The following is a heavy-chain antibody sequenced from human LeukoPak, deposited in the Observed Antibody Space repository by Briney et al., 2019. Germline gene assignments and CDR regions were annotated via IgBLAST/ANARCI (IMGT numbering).Heavy chain of an antibody. Sequence: NPSETLSLTCAVYGGSFSGYYWSWIRQPPGKGLEWIGEINHSGSTNYNPSLKSRVTISVVTSKNQFSLKLSSVTAADTAVYYCARHAPVIAVAGRFQHWGQGTLVTVSS. D-gene: IGHD6-19*01. V-gene: IGHV4-34*01. CDR2: INHSGST. CDR1: GGSFSGYY. J-gene: IGHJ1*01. CDR3: ARHAPVIAVAGRFQH.